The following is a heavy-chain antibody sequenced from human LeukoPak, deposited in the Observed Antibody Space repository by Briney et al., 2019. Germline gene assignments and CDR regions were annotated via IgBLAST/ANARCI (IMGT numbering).Heavy chain of an antibody. CDR1: GFTFSSYG. CDR2: ISGRGTTT. D-gene: IGHD3-10*01. CDR3: AKDSGGIGEDYYNYIDV. Sequence: PGGSLRLSCAASGFTFSSYGMSWVRQTPGKGLEWVSTISGRGTTTYYADSVKGRFPLSRDNSKNTLYLQVNSLSAEDTAEYYCAKDSGGIGEDYYNYIDVWGKGTTVTISS. V-gene: IGHV3-23*01. J-gene: IGHJ6*03.